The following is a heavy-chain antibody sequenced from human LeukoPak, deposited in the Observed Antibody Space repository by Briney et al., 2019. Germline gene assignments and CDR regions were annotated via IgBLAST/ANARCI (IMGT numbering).Heavy chain of an antibody. V-gene: IGHV1-69*06. Sequence: SVKVSCKASGGTFSSYAISWVRQAPGQGLEWMGGIIPIFGTANYAQRFQGRVNMTEDTSADTAYMELSSLRSEDTAVYYCAADTGVLLNSWGQGTLVTVSS. CDR2: IIPIFGTA. D-gene: IGHD4-23*01. CDR1: GGTFSSYA. CDR3: AADTGVLLNS. J-gene: IGHJ4*02.